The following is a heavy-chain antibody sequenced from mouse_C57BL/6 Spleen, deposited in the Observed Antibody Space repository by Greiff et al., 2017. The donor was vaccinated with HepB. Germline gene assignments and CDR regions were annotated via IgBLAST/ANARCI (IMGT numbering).Heavy chain of an antibody. CDR2: INPSSGYT. D-gene: IGHD1-1*01. Sequence: QVQLQQSGAELAKPGASVKLSCKASGYTFTSYWMHWVKQRPGQGLEWIGYINPSSGYTKYNQKFKDKATLTADKSSSTAYIQLSGLTYEDSAVYYCARERITTVVALDFDYWGQGTTLTVSS. J-gene: IGHJ2*01. V-gene: IGHV1-7*01. CDR1: GYTFTSYW. CDR3: ARERITTVVALDFDY.